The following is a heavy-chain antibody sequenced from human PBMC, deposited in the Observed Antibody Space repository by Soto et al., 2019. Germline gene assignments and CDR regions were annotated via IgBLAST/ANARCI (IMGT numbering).Heavy chain of an antibody. CDR3: TRDETQYDTLTGHYYHFDY. CDR1: GFTFSRYS. D-gene: IGHD3-9*01. V-gene: IGHV3-48*02. J-gene: IGHJ4*02. CDR2: ISSDTTTI. Sequence: GGSLRLSCAASGFTFSRYSMNWVRQAPGKGLEWVSYISSDTTTIYYADSVKGRFTISRDNAKNSLYLQMNSLRDEDTAVYYCTRDETQYDTLTGHYYHFDYWGQGTLVTVSS.